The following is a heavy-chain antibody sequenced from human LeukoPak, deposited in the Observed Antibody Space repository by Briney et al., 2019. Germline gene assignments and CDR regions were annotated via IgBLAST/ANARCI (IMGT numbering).Heavy chain of an antibody. J-gene: IGHJ4*02. Sequence: ASVKVSCKPSGYTFTSYDINWVRQATGQGLEWMGWLNPTSGNTGCAQKFQGRVTMTRNTSISTAYMELSSLRSEDTAVYYCARGSPGGYCSGGSCPFFDSWGQGTLVTVSS. V-gene: IGHV1-8*01. CDR1: GYTFTSYD. CDR3: ARGSPGGYCSGGSCPFFDS. CDR2: LNPTSGNT. D-gene: IGHD2-15*01.